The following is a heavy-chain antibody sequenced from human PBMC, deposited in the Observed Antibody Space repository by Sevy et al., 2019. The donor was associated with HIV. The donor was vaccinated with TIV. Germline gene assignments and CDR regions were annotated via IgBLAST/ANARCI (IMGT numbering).Heavy chain of an antibody. CDR3: ATPRGTGWYEGTWGYFDF. V-gene: IGHV4-39*01. CDR1: GGSVSSSSYY. CDR2: LYNSGST. D-gene: IGHD6-19*01. J-gene: IGHJ2*01. Sequence: SETLSLTCTVSGGSVSSSSYYWGWIRQPPGKGLEWIGSLYNSGSTSYNPSLKSRVTISVDTSKNQFSLKLRSLTAADTAVYFCATPRGTGWYEGTWGYFDFWGRGSLVTVSS.